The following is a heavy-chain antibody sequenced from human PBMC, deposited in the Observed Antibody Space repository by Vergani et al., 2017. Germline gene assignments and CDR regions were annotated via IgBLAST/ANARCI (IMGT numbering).Heavy chain of an antibody. Sequence: EVQMLESGGGLVQPGGSRRLSCVASGFTFSNYHMNWFRQAPGKGLEWVSTISGVDDTSAYAESVKGRFTISRDNSKNTLYLQMNSLRAEDTAVYYCGKLTHGTILMGGSIWGHWVQGTLVTVSS. J-gene: IGHJ4*02. D-gene: IGHD1/OR15-1a*01. CDR3: GKLTHGTILMGGSIWGH. V-gene: IGHV3-23*01. CDR1: GFTFSNYH. CDR2: ISGVDDTS.